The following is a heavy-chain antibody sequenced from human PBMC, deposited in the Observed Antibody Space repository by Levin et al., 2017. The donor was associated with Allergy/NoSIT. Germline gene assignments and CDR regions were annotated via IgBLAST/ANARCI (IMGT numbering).Heavy chain of an antibody. J-gene: IGHJ4*02. V-gene: IGHV5-51*01. CDR2: VFPGDSDT. D-gene: IGHD3-22*01. Sequence: GESLKISCKASGYSFTTFWIGWVRQMPGKGLEWMGLVFPGDSDTRYSPSFQGQVTISDDKSSNTAYLQWNSLTASDTAMYFCARRRGGYDSSGFYYYFDYWGQGTRVTVSS. CDR3: ARRRGGYDSSGFYYYFDY. CDR1: GYSFTTFW.